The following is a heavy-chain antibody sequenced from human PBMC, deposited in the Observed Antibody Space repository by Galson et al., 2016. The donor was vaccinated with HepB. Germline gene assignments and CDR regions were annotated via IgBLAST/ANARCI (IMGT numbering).Heavy chain of an antibody. CDR1: AFTFDDHY. Sequence: SLRLSCAASAFTFDDHYMTWIRQAPGKGPLWVSGISGDGSRTTCADSVKGRFTISRDNVKNTLYLQMNSLRAEDTALYYCVREFDYWGQGTLVTVSS. J-gene: IGHJ4*02. V-gene: IGHV3-74*01. CDR2: ISGDGSRT. CDR3: VREFDY.